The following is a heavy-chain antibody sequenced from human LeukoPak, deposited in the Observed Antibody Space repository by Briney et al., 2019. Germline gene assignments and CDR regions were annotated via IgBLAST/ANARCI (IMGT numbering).Heavy chain of an antibody. CDR3: ARGYSSSWYTVFDY. CDR1: GGSFSGYY. J-gene: IGHJ4*02. CDR2: IYYSGST. D-gene: IGHD6-13*01. Sequence: SETLSLTCAVYGGSFSGYYWSWIRQPPGKGLEWIGYIYYSGSTNYNPSLKSRVTISVDTSKNQFSLKLSSVTAADTAVYYCARGYSSSWYTVFDYWGQGTLVTVSS. V-gene: IGHV4-59*01.